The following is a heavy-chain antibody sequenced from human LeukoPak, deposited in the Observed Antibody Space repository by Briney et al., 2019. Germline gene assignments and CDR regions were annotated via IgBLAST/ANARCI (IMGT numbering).Heavy chain of an antibody. V-gene: IGHV7-4-1*02. CDR2: INTNTGNP. CDR3: ARDYYFDY. Sequence: ASVRVSFKASGYTFTIYSMNWVRQAPGQGLQYMGWINTNTGNPTYAQGFTGRFVFSLDTSVSTAYLQISSLKAEDTAVYYCARDYYFDYWGQGTLVTVSS. J-gene: IGHJ4*02. CDR1: GYTFTIYS.